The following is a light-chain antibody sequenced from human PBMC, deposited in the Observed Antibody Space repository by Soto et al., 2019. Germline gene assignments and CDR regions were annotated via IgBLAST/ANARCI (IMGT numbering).Light chain of an antibody. V-gene: IGKV3-20*01. Sequence: EMVMTQSPDTLSVSPGETATLSCRASQSVSSYLAWYQQKPGQAPRLLIYGASNRATGIPGRFSGSGSGTDFTLTINGVEPEDFAVYYCQQYLSSRTFGQGTKVDIK. CDR2: GAS. J-gene: IGKJ1*01. CDR3: QQYLSSRT. CDR1: QSVSSY.